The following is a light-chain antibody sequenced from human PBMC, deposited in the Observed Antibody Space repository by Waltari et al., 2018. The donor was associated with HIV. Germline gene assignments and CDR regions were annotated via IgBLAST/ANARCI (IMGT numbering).Light chain of an antibody. V-gene: IGLV2-11*01. Sequence: QSALPQPRSVSGSPGQSVTISCTATNNDVGAYSFVSWYQQFPGKAPNLMIYDVTKRPSGVPDRFSGSKSGNTASLTISGLQAEDEADYYCCSYAGAYTRVFGGGTKLTVL. CDR2: DVT. CDR1: NNDVGAYSF. CDR3: CSYAGAYTRV. J-gene: IGLJ3*02.